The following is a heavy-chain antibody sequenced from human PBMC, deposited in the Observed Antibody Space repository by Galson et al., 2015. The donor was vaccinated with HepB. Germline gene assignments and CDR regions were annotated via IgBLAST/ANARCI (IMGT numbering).Heavy chain of an antibody. D-gene: IGHD3-22*01. J-gene: IGHJ3*02. CDR2: ISGSGGST. V-gene: IGHV3-23*01. CDR3: AAAPFPFMIVVVTVPDAFDI. Sequence: PRLSCAASGFTFSSYAMSWVRQAPGKGLEWVSAISGSGGSTYYADSVKGRFTISRDNSKNTLYLQMNSLRAEDTAVYYCAAAPFPFMIVVVTVPDAFDIWGQGTMVTVSS. CDR1: GFTFSSYA.